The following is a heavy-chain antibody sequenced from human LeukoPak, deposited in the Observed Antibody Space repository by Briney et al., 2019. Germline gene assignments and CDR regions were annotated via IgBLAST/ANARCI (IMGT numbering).Heavy chain of an antibody. CDR1: GGSFSGYY. V-gene: IGHV4-34*01. D-gene: IGHD3-3*01. CDR2: INHSGST. CDR3: ARGFGVVIYYYYMDV. Sequence: SETLSLTCAVYGGSFSGYYWSWIRQPPGKGLEWIGEINHSGSTNYNPSLKSRVTISVDTSKNQFSLKLSSVTAADTAVYYCARGFGVVIYYYYMDVWGKGTTATVSS. J-gene: IGHJ6*03.